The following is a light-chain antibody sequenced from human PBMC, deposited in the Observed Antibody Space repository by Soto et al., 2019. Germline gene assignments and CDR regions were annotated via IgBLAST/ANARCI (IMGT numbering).Light chain of an antibody. J-gene: IGKJ1*01. CDR2: DAS. CDR3: QQYGSSPWT. Sequence: EIVLTQSPGTLSLSPGERATLSCRASQSVSSSYFAWYQQKPGQAPRLLIYDASSRATGIADRFSGSGSGTDFTLTINRLEPEDFVVYYCQQYGSSPWTFGQRTKVEIK. CDR1: QSVSSSY. V-gene: IGKV3-20*01.